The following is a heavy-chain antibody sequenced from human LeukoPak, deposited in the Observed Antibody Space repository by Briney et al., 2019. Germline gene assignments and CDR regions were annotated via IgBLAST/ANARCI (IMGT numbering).Heavy chain of an antibody. CDR2: IYSGGST. Sequence: GGSLRLSCAASGFTVSSNYMSWVRQAPGKGLEWVSVIYSGGSTYYADSAKGRFTISRDNSKNTLYLQMNSLRAEDTAVYYCARLLYDSGTNWFDPWGQGTLVTVSS. J-gene: IGHJ5*02. CDR3: ARLLYDSGTNWFDP. V-gene: IGHV3-53*01. D-gene: IGHD3-22*01. CDR1: GFTVSSNY.